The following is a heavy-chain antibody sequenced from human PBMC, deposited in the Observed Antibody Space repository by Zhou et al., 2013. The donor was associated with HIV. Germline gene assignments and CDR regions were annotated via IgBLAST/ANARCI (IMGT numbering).Heavy chain of an antibody. CDR1: GGSFSSYA. V-gene: IGHV1-69*13. CDR3: ARVGIMITFGGQSITSWFDP. CDR2: IIPIFGSV. J-gene: IGHJ5*02. Sequence: QVQLVQSGAEVKKPGSSVKVSCKVSGGSFSSYAISWVRQAPGQGLEWMGRIIPIFGSVYYAQKLQGRVTITADDSTSTAYMELSSLSSEDTAVYYCARVGIMITFGGQSITSWFDPWGQGTLVTVSS. D-gene: IGHD3-16*01.